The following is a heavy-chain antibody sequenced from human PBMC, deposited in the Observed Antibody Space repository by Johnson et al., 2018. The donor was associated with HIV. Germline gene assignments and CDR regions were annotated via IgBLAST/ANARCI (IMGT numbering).Heavy chain of an antibody. V-gene: IGHV3-74*01. CDR2: INIDGSTT. CDR3: ARDPGGVAAFDI. D-gene: IGHD3-16*01. Sequence: VQLVESGGGLVQPGGSLRLYCAASGLTFSRYWMHWVRQAPGKGLVWVSRINIDGSTTTYADSVKGRFTISRDNSKNTLYLQMNSLRAEDTAVYYCARDPGGVAAFDIWGQGTMVTVSS. J-gene: IGHJ3*02. CDR1: GLTFSRYW.